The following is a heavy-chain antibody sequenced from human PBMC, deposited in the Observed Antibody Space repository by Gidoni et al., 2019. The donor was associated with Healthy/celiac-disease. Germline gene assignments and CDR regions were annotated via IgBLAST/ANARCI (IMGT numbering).Heavy chain of an antibody. Sequence: QVQLQESGPGLVKPSETLSLTCTVSGGSISSYYWSWIRQPPGKGLEWIGYIYYSGSTNYNPSLKSRVTISVDTSKNQFSLKLSSVTAADTAVYYCARAIAAAGTVDAFDIWGQGTMVTVSS. CDR3: ARAIAAAGTVDAFDI. J-gene: IGHJ3*02. CDR2: IYYSGST. V-gene: IGHV4-59*01. D-gene: IGHD6-13*01. CDR1: GGSISSYY.